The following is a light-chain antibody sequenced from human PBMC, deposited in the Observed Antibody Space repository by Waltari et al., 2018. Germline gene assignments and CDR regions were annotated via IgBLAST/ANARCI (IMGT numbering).Light chain of an antibody. CDR2: EVS. Sequence: QSALTQPPSASGSPRQSVTISCTGTSSDVGGYKYVSWYQQHPGKAPKLMIYEVSKRPSGVPDRFSGSKSGNTASLTVSGLQAGDDADYYCSSYAGSHNLVFGGGTKLTVL. V-gene: IGLV2-8*01. CDR3: SSYAGSHNLV. J-gene: IGLJ3*02. CDR1: SSDVGGYKY.